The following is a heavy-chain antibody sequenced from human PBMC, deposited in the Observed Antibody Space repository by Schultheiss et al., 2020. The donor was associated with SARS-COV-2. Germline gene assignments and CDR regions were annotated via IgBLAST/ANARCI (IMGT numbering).Heavy chain of an antibody. V-gene: IGHV4-34*01. CDR3: ARDSPTGRDPYYYYMDV. J-gene: IGHJ6*03. CDR2: INHSGST. Sequence: GSLRLSCAASGFTFSSNALSWVRQAPGKGLEWIGEINHSGSTNYNPSLKSRVTISVDTSKNQFSLKLSSVTAADTAVYYCARDSPTGRDPYYYYMDVWGKGTTVTVSS. CDR1: GFTFSSNA.